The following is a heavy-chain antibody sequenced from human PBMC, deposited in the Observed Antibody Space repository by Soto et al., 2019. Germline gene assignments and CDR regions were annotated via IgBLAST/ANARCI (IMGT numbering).Heavy chain of an antibody. J-gene: IGHJ4*02. CDR1: GFTFSSYA. CDR2: LSYAGRDK. V-gene: IGHV3-30*03. Sequence: GGSLRLSCAASGFTFSSYAMHWVRQAPGQGLEWVALLSYAGRDKSYRDSVKARFTISRDNAKNTLYLQMNNLRTEDTALYYCARQYPDYQYYFDHWGQGSLVTVSS. D-gene: IGHD4-17*01. CDR3: ARQYPDYQYYFDH.